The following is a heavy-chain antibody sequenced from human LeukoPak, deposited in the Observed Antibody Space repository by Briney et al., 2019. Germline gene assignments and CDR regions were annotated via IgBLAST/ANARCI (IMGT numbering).Heavy chain of an antibody. V-gene: IGHV3-15*01. CDR1: GFTFSSYS. CDR2: IKSKTDGGTT. D-gene: IGHD3-16*01. Sequence: GGSLRLSCAASGFTFSSYSMNWVRQAPGKGLEWVGRIKSKTDGGTTDYAAPVKGRFTISRDDSKNTLYLQMNSLKTEDTAVYYCTTVVHSSLWGYYHYYYMDVWGKGTTVTISS. CDR3: TTVVHSSLWGYYHYYYMDV. J-gene: IGHJ6*03.